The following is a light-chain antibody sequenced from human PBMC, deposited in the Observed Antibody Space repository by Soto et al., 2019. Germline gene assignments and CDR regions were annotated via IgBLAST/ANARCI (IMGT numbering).Light chain of an antibody. V-gene: IGKV3-20*01. CDR1: QSVSNNY. CDR2: GAS. CDR3: QQYNNWPPNT. J-gene: IGKJ1*01. Sequence: ELVLTQSPGTLSLSPGERATLSCRASQSVSNNYLAWYQQKPGQAPRLLIYGASNRATGIPDRFSGSGSGTDFTLTISSLLSEDFAVYYCQQYNNWPPNTFGQGTKVDIK.